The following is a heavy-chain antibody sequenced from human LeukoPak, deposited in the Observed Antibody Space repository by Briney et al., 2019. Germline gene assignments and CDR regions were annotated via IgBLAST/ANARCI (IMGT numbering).Heavy chain of an antibody. J-gene: IGHJ4*02. CDR1: GYTFTSYG. V-gene: IGHV1-18*01. D-gene: IGHD2-15*01. CDR2: ISAYNGNT. CDR3: ARGPYCSGGTCYSQYFDY. Sequence: GASVTVSCTASGYTFTSYGISWVRQAPGQGLEWMGWISAYNGNTNYAQKLQGRVTMTTDTSTSTAYMELRSLRSDDTAVYYCARGPYCSGGTCYSQYFDYWGQGTLVTVSS.